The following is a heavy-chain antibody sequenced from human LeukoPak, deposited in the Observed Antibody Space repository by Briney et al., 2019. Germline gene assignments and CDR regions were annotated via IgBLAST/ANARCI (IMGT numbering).Heavy chain of an antibody. Sequence: PGGSLRLSCAASGFTFSSYAMSWVRQAPGKGLEWGSTVSGTGSAYYADSVKGRFTISRDNSKNTLYVQMNSLRAEDTAVYYCAKGLSGDYLSNYWFFDLWGRGTLVAVSS. V-gene: IGHV3-23*01. CDR3: AKGLSGDYLSNYWFFDL. CDR1: GFTFSSYA. CDR2: VSGTGSA. J-gene: IGHJ2*01. D-gene: IGHD4-17*01.